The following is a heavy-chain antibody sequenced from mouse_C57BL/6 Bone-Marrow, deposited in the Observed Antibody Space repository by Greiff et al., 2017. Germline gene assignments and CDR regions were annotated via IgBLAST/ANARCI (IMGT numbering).Heavy chain of an antibody. CDR3: VRFLYGYYYAMDY. Sequence: EVQLVESGGGLVQPKGSLKLSCAASGFSFNTYAMNWVRHAPGKGLEWVARIRSKSNNYATYYADSVKDRFTISRDDSESMLYLQMNNLKTEDTAMYYCVRFLYGYYYAMDYWGQGTSVTVSS. CDR2: IRSKSNNYAT. CDR1: GFSFNTYA. J-gene: IGHJ4*01. D-gene: IGHD2-2*01. V-gene: IGHV10-1*01.